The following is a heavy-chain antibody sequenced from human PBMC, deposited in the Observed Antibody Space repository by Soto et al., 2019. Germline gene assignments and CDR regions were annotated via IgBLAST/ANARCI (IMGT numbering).Heavy chain of an antibody. V-gene: IGHV1-18*01. CDR2: ISGYNGNT. Sequence: ASVKVSCKASGYTFSTSGITWVRQAPGQGLERMGWISGYNGNTIYAQKFQGRVNMTTETSTTTAYMELRSLRSDDTFVYYFVKTPHYDSSGYYSWFDLWGQGTLVTVSS. J-gene: IGHJ5*02. D-gene: IGHD3-22*01. CDR1: GYTFSTSG. CDR3: VKTPHYDSSGYYSWFDL.